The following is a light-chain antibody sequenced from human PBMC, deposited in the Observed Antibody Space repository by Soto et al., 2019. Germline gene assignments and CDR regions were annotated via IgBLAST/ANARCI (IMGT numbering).Light chain of an antibody. CDR3: QQFVNSLYMYT. CDR1: QDIGTNY. CDR2: GAS. Sequence: EIVLTQSPGTLSLSPGEGATLSCRSSQDIGTNYLAWYQQKPGQAPRLLIFGASSRASGVPGRFSGSGSGTDFTLTISRLEPEDSAVYYCQQFVNSLYMYTFGQGTKLEI. J-gene: IGKJ2*01. V-gene: IGKV3-20*01.